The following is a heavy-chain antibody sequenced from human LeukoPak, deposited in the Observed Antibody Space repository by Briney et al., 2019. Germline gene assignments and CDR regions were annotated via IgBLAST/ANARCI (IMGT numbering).Heavy chain of an antibody. D-gene: IGHD6-13*01. CDR2: IYHSGST. Sequence: KSSETLSLTCAVSGGSISSSNWWSWVRQPPGKGLEWIEEIYHSGSTNYNPSLKSRVTISVDKSKNQFSLKLSSVTAADTAVYYCARGAAVLQNYYYYYYMDVWGKGTTVTVSS. V-gene: IGHV4-4*02. CDR3: ARGAAVLQNYYYYYYMDV. J-gene: IGHJ6*03. CDR1: GGSISSSNW.